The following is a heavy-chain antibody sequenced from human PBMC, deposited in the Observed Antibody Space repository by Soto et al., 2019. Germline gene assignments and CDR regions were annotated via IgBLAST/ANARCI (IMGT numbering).Heavy chain of an antibody. J-gene: IGHJ4*02. Sequence: EVQLLESGGGLVQPGGSLRLSCAASGFTFGGHALTWVRQAPGKGLQWVSGISGSSGTTYYADFVKGRFIISRDNSKNTLYLQINSLRAEDTAVYYCARENWSACSGGTCYSDYWGQGTLVTVSS. CDR2: ISGSSGTT. D-gene: IGHD2-15*01. CDR3: ARENWSACSGGTCYSDY. CDR1: GFTFGGHA. V-gene: IGHV3-23*01.